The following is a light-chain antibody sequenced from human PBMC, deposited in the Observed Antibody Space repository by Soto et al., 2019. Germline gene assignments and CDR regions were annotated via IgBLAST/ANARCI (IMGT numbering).Light chain of an antibody. CDR2: GAS. J-gene: IGKJ4*01. V-gene: IGKV3-20*01. CDR1: QSLSSNF. CDR3: RQYGYSLGFA. Sequence: EIVMTQSPATLSVSPGEIATLSCSASQSLSSNFLAWYQEKPGQAPRLLIYGASSRATGIPDRFSGSGSGIDFTLTISRLEPEDFAVYYCRQYGYSLGFAFGGGTKVDIK.